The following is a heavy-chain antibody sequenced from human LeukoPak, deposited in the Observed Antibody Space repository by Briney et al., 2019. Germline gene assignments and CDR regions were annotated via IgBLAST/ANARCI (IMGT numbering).Heavy chain of an antibody. CDR3: ARHHSYDSSGIDY. CDR2: IYYSGST. CDR1: GGSISSSSYY. J-gene: IGHJ4*02. Sequence: PSETLSLTCTVSGGSISSSSYYWGWIRQPPGKGLEWIGSIYYSGSTYYNPSLKSRVTISVDTSKNQFSLKLSSVTAADTAVYYCARHHSYDSSGIDYWGQGTLVTVSS. D-gene: IGHD3-22*01. V-gene: IGHV4-39*01.